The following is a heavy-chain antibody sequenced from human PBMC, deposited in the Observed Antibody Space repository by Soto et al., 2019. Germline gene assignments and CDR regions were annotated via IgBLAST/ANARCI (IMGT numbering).Heavy chain of an antibody. CDR2: VNPNDGGT. CDR1: GYTFTVYY. V-gene: IGHV1-46*04. J-gene: IGHJ4*02. D-gene: IGHD4-17*01. CDR3: ARVVHGYGDSHY. Sequence: QVQLVQSGAEVKNPGDSIKVSCKASGYTFTVYYIHWVRQAPGQGLEWVGLVNPNDGGTTYAQNLQDRVSVTRDTSTSTVYLELSSLRSEDTAVYYCARVVHGYGDSHYCGQGTLVTVSS.